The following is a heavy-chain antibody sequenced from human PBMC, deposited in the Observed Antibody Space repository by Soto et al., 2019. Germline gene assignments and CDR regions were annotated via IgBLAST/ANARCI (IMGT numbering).Heavy chain of an antibody. CDR3: ARYGQWLVPHY. Sequence: QLVESGGGLVQPGGSLRLSCVASGFTFNTFWMGWVRQAPGRGLEWVANIKHDGSDKNYVDAVKGRFTISRDNAKNSLYLQMNSLRVEDTAVYYCARYGQWLVPHYWGQGTLVTVSS. J-gene: IGHJ4*02. V-gene: IGHV3-7*01. CDR2: IKHDGSDK. CDR1: GFTFNTFW. D-gene: IGHD6-19*01.